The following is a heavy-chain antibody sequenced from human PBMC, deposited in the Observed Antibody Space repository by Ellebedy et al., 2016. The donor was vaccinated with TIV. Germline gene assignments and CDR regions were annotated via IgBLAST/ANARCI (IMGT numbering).Heavy chain of an antibody. CDR2: IRNVGTGQ. CDR1: GFIFRTYG. V-gene: IGHV3-30*02. CDR3: ARVGGGLDY. J-gene: IGHJ4*02. Sequence: PGGSLRLSCAASGFIFRTYGLHWVPQAPGKGLGWVGLIRNVGTGQFYSDSVKGRFTIPTNFSKNTWYLQMNSLRPDDTAVYFCARVGGGLDYWGQGTLVTVSS. D-gene: IGHD3-16*01.